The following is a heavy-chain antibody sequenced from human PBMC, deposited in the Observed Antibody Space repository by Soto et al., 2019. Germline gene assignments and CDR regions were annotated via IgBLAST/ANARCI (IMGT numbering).Heavy chain of an antibody. D-gene: IGHD3-10*01. CDR1: GFIFSRYA. J-gene: IGHJ4*02. Sequence: PGGSLRLSCAASGFIFSRYAIHWVRQAPDKGLEWLAVISKDGSHKYYLDSVKGRFTISRDNSKNTVHLEMNSLRDEDTALYYCARSRSGAVADSFDFWGPGTLVTVSS. CDR3: ARSRSGAVADSFDF. CDR2: ISKDGSHK. V-gene: IGHV3-30*04.